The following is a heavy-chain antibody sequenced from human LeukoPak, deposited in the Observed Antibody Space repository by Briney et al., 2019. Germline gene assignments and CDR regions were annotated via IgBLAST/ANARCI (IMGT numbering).Heavy chain of an antibody. Sequence: PSETLSLTCTVSGGSISSYYWSWIRQPPGKGLEWIGYIYYSGGTNYNPSLKSRVTISVDTSKNQFSLKLSSVTAADTAVYYCASLGTYYYDSSGYSRDYWGQGTLVTVSS. V-gene: IGHV4-59*01. CDR1: GGSISSYY. D-gene: IGHD3-22*01. CDR2: IYYSGGT. CDR3: ASLGTYYYDSSGYSRDY. J-gene: IGHJ4*02.